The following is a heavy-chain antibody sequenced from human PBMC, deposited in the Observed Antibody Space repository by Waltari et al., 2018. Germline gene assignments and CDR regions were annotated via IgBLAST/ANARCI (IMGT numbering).Heavy chain of an antibody. CDR2: VHYTGKT. CDR3: ARSFGGSGSYKFDT. J-gene: IGHJ4*02. Sequence: RLQESGPGRMKPSETLSLICTVAGASISISNPYWGWIRQTPGMGPEWIGSVHYTGKTYNNPSLESRVSLSVDTSKNLFSLELTSVTAADTATYFCARSFGGSGSYKFDTWGRGILVSVSS. D-gene: IGHD3-10*01. CDR1: GASISISNPY. V-gene: IGHV4-39*02.